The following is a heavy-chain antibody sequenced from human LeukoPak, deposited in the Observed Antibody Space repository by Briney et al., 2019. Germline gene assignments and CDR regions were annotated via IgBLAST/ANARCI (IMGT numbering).Heavy chain of an antibody. J-gene: IGHJ4*02. CDR3: ARDRDVLLWFGDTYYFDY. V-gene: IGHV1-2*06. CDR2: INPNSGGT. Sequence: ASVKVSCKASGYTFTGYYMHWVRQAPGQGLEWMGRINPNSGGTNYAQKFQGRVTMTGDTSISTAYMELSRLRSDDTAVYYCARDRDVLLWFGDTYYFDYWGQGTLVTVSS. D-gene: IGHD3-10*01. CDR1: GYTFTGYY.